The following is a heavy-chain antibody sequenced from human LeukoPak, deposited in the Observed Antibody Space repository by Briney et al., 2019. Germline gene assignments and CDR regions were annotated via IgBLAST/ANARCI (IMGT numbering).Heavy chain of an antibody. CDR1: GFTFSSYS. J-gene: IGHJ4*02. CDR3: ARDFGWLQSFGYFDY. Sequence: PGGSLRLSCAASGFTFSSYSMNWVRQAPGKGLEWVSSISSSSSYIYYADSVKGRFTISRDNAKNSLCLQMNSLRAEDTAVYYCARDFGWLQSFGYFDYWGQGTLVTVSS. D-gene: IGHD5-24*01. CDR2: ISSSSSYI. V-gene: IGHV3-21*01.